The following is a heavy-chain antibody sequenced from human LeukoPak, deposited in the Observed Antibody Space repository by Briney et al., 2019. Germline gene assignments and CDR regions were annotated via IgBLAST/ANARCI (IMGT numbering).Heavy chain of an antibody. CDR3: ARSVGTFDY. D-gene: IGHD1-26*01. Sequence: SQTLSLTCALSGDSVSSKSAAWHWIRQSPSRGLEWLGRTYYRSKWYNEYAVSVKSRITINPDTSKNQFSLQLNSVTPEDTAVYYCARSVGTFDYWGQGTLVTVSS. CDR2: TYYRSKWYN. V-gene: IGHV6-1*01. J-gene: IGHJ4*02. CDR1: GDSVSSKSAA.